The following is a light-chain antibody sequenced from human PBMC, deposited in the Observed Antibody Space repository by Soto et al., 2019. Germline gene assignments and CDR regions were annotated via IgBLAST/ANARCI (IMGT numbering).Light chain of an antibody. Sequence: ILMTQTPLSLSIIPGQTASISCKSSQSLLHSDGKTYFYWYVQKAGQAPQPLIYEVSNRFSGVPERFCGSGSRTDFTLKISRVEADDVGIYYCMQAIDIPWTFGQGTKVEIK. CDR1: QSLLHSDGKTY. CDR2: EVS. CDR3: MQAIDIPWT. V-gene: IGKV2-29*03. J-gene: IGKJ1*01.